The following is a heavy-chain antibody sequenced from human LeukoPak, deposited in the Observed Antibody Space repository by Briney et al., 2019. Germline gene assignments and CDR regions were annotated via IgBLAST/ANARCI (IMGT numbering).Heavy chain of an antibody. CDR1: GFTFSSYS. CDR3: ARVRIEVAGTRHFDY. Sequence: PGGSLRLSCAASGFTFSSYSMIWVRQAPGKGLEWVSSISSSSSYIYYADSVKGRFTISRDNAKNSLYLQMNSLRAEDTAVYYCARVRIEVAGTRHFDYWGQGTLVTVSS. CDR2: ISSSSSYI. D-gene: IGHD6-19*01. V-gene: IGHV3-21*01. J-gene: IGHJ4*02.